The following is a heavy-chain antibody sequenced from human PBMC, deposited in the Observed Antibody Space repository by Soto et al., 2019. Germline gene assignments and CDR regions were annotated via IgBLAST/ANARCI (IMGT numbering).Heavy chain of an antibody. V-gene: IGHV1-3*05. Sequence: QVQLGQSGAEEKKPGASVKVTFKASVYTFTSYAMHWVRQAPGQRLEWKGWINAGNGNTKYSQKFQGRVTITRDTSASTAYMELSSLRSEDTAVYYCARSIAVVTALDYWGQGTLVTVSS. J-gene: IGHJ4*02. CDR2: INAGNGNT. D-gene: IGHD2-21*02. CDR1: VYTFTSYA. CDR3: ARSIAVVTALDY.